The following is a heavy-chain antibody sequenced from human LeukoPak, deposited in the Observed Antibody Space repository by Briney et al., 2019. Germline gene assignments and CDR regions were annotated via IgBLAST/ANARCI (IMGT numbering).Heavy chain of an antibody. D-gene: IGHD4-17*01. CDR3: ARSGITVTTMDNWWFGDWFDP. CDR1: GYTFTSYA. V-gene: IGHV1-3*01. Sequence: WASVKVSFKASGYTFTSYAMHWVRQAPGQRLEWMGWINAGNGNTKYSQKFQGRITITRDTSASTAYMELSSLRSEDTAVYYCARSGITVTTMDNWWFGDWFDPWGQGTLVTVST. J-gene: IGHJ5*02. CDR2: INAGNGNT.